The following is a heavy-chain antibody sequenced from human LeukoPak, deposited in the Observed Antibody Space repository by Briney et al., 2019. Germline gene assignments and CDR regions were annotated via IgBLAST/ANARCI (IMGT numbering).Heavy chain of an antibody. CDR2: ISWNSGSI. D-gene: IGHD6-19*01. V-gene: IGHV3-9*01. J-gene: IGHJ2*01. CDR1: GFTFDDYA. CDR3: AKASSLAPSSGWYFDL. Sequence: GGSLRLSCAASGFTFDDYAMHWVRQAPGKGLEWVSGISWNSGSIGYADSVKGRFTISRDNAKSSLYLQMNSLRAEDTALYYCAKASSLAPSSGWYFDLWGRGTLVTVSS.